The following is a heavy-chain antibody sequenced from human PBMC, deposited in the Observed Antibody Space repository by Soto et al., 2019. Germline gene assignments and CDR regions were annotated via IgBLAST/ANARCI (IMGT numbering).Heavy chain of an antibody. J-gene: IGHJ3*02. CDR2: ISGSGGGT. V-gene: IGHV3-23*01. D-gene: IGHD6-6*01. CDR3: AKKTDSSSPWGALDI. Sequence: EVQLLESGGGLVQPGGSLRLSCAASGFTFSSYAMTWVRQAPAQGLEWVSGISGSGGGTYYAESVKGRFTISRDSSKNTLYWQMDSLRAEDTAVYYCAKKTDSSSPWGALDIWGQGTMVSVSS. CDR1: GFTFSSYA.